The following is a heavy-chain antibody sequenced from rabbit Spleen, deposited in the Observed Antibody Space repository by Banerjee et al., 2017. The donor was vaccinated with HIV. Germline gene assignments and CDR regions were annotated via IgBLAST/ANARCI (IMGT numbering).Heavy chain of an antibody. J-gene: IGHJ4*01. CDR2: TYTTDGRT. D-gene: IGHD6-1*01. V-gene: IGHV1S45*01. Sequence: QEQLEESGGDLVKPEGSLTLTCTASGFSFSSGYDMCWVRQAPGKGLEWIACTYTTDGRTYYASWAKGRFTISKTSSTTVTLRMTSLIAADTATYFCARSGGGYGSATGLWGPGTLVTVS. CDR3: ARSGGGYGSATGL. CDR1: GFSFSSGYD.